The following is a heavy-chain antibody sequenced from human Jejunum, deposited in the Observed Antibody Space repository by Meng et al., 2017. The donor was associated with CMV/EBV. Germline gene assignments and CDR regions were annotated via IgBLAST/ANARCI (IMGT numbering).Heavy chain of an antibody. CDR1: GFNCSKYG. Sequence: GFNCSKYGVHGVRQAQGKGLEWVAFIRYDESNKYYADSVKGRFTISRDNSMNTLYVQMNSLRTEDTAVYYCARPFGVASAGAFDIWGQGTMVTVSS. J-gene: IGHJ3*02. V-gene: IGHV3-30*02. D-gene: IGHD3-3*01. CDR2: IRYDESNK. CDR3: ARPFGVASAGAFDI.